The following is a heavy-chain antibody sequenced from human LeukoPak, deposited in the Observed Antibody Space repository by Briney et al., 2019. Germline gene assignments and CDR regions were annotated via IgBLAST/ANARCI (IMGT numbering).Heavy chain of an antibody. D-gene: IGHD2-8*01. CDR2: IYPDDSRT. V-gene: IGHV5-51*01. CDR1: GYRFTKSW. CDR3: ARSSAAFYCSNGVCSSFDY. J-gene: IGHJ4*02. Sequence: GESLKISCKGSGYRFTKSWIGWVRQMPGKGLEWLGIIYPDDSRTRYSPSFQGQVTISVDKSISTAYLQWSSLKASDTAMYYCARSSAAFYCSNGVCSSFDYWGQGTLVTVSS.